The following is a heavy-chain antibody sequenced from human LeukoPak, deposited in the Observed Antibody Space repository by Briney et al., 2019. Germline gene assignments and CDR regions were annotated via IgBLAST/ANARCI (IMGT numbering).Heavy chain of an antibody. CDR2: IKQDGSEK. J-gene: IGHJ3*02. D-gene: IGHD3-22*01. CDR1: GFTFSSYA. Sequence: PGGSLRLSCAASGFTFSSYAMSWVRQAPGKGLEWVANIKQDGSEKYYVDSVKGRFTISRDNAKNSLYLQMNSLRAEDTAVYYCARGTTMIVVVGRDAFDIWGQGTMVTVSS. V-gene: IGHV3-7*01. CDR3: ARGTTMIVVVGRDAFDI.